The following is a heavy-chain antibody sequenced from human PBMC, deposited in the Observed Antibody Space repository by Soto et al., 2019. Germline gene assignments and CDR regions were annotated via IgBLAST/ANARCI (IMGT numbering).Heavy chain of an antibody. Sequence: GGSLRLSCAASGFTFSSYSMNWVRQAPGKGLEWVSSISSSSSYIYYADSVKGRFTISRDNAKNSLYLQMNSLRAEDTAVYYCARDPSTDYDFIPPRFDYWGQGTVVTVSS. J-gene: IGHJ4*02. CDR1: GFTFSSYS. CDR3: ARDPSTDYDFIPPRFDY. V-gene: IGHV3-21*01. CDR2: ISSSSSYI. D-gene: IGHD3-16*01.